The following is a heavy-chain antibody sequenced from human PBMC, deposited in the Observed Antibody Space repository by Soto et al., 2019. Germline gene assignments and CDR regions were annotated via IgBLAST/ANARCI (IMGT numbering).Heavy chain of an antibody. Sequence: SETLSLTCTVSGGSISSSSYYWGWIRQPPGKGLEWIGSIYYSGSTYYNPSLKSRVTISVDTSKNQFSLKLSSVTAADTAVYYCARSLLNDYGDYEVFYYWGQGTLVTVSS. D-gene: IGHD4-17*01. CDR2: IYYSGST. CDR3: ARSLLNDYGDYEVFYY. V-gene: IGHV4-39*01. J-gene: IGHJ4*02. CDR1: GGSISSSSYY.